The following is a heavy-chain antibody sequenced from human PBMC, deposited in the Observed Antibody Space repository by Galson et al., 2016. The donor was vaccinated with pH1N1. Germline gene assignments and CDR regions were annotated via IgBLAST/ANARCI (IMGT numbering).Heavy chain of an antibody. CDR2: INPKSGDT. D-gene: IGHD2-15*01. CDR3: VREYCSGGACFPFFDF. CDR1: GYTFIGYY. Sequence: SVKVSCKASGYTFIGYYIHWVRQAPGQGLEWMGCINPKSGDTDYAHKFQGWVTMTRDTSISTVYMEVSSLRPEDTAVYYCVREYCSGGACFPFFDFRGQGTLVTVSS. J-gene: IGHJ4*02. V-gene: IGHV1-2*04.